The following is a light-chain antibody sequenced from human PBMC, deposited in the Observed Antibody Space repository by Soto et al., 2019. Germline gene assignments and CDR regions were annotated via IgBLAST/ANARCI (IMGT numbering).Light chain of an antibody. CDR2: DAS. CDR1: QSVSTW. Sequence: DIQMTQSPSSLSASVGDTVTITCWASQSVSTWSAWYQQKPGKAPKLLIYDASKLESGVPSRFSGSGSGTELTLTISGLQAEDSATYYCQQYNSYSPTFGQGTTVEV. J-gene: IGKJ1*01. V-gene: IGKV1-5*01. CDR3: QQYNSYSPT.